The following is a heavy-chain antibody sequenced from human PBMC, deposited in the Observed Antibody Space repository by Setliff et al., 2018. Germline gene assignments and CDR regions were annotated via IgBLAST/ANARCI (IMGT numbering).Heavy chain of an antibody. CDR3: AKNPSAYYPCYFHN. Sequence: PGGSLRLSCAASGFTFSRYWMSWVRQAPGKGLEWVSTISGSGGGTDYADSVKGRFTISRDDSKNTLYLQMNSLRAEDTDVYYCAKNPSAYYPCYFHNWGQGTLVTVSS. J-gene: IGHJ4*02. CDR1: GFTFSRYW. V-gene: IGHV3-23*01. CDR2: ISGSGGGT. D-gene: IGHD3-22*01.